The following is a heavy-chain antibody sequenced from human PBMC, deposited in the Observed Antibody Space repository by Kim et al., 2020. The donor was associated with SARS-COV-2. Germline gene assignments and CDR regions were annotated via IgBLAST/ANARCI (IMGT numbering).Heavy chain of an antibody. D-gene: IGHD2-8*01. CDR1: GFTFSSYN. J-gene: IGHJ6*02. Sequence: GGSLRLSCAASGFTFSSYNMNWVRQAPGKGLEWVSSISRSSSYINYADSVKGRFTISRDNAKNSLYLQMNSLRAEDTAVYYCARDREEFVLRVYAAYYYGMDVWGQGTTVTVS. CDR3: ARDREEFVLRVYAAYYYGMDV. CDR2: ISRSSSYI. V-gene: IGHV3-21*01.